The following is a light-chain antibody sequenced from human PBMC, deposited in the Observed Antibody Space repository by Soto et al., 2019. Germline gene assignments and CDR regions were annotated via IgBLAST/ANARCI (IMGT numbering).Light chain of an antibody. V-gene: IGKV3-15*01. J-gene: IGKJ2*01. CDR3: QQYNNWPRA. CDR2: GAS. Sequence: EIVMTQSPATLSVSPGERAKLSCRASQSVTSNLAWYQQKPGQAPRLLISGASTRATGIPARFSGSGSGTEFTLTISSLQSEDFAVYYCQQYNNWPRAFGQGTKLEIK. CDR1: QSVTSN.